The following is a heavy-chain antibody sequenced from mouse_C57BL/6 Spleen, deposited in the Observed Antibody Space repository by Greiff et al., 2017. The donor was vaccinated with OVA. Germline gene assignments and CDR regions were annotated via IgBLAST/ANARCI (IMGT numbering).Heavy chain of an antibody. V-gene: IGHV1-82*01. CDR2: IYPGDGDT. CDR1: GYAFSSSW. CDR3: AKAAQATLYAMDY. J-gene: IGHJ4*01. Sequence: VQLQQSGPELVKPGASVKISCKASGYAFSSSWMNWVKQRPGQGLEWIGRIYPGDGDTNYNGKFKGKATLTADKSSSTAYMQLSSLTSEDSAVYFCAKAAQATLYAMDYWGQGTSVTVSS. D-gene: IGHD3-2*02.